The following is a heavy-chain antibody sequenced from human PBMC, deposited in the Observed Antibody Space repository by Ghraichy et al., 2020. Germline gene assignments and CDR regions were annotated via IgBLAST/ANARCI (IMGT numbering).Heavy chain of an antibody. D-gene: IGHD3-10*01. Sequence: GGSLRLSCAASGFTFSSYFMSWVRQAPGKGLEWVSAISGPGDRTYYADSVKGRFTISRANSKNTLYLQMNSLRAEDTAVYFCAKDLYYDSGSFRGIDYWGQGTLVTVSS. CDR1: GFTFSSYF. CDR2: ISGPGDRT. J-gene: IGHJ4*02. CDR3: AKDLYYDSGSFRGIDY. V-gene: IGHV3-23*01.